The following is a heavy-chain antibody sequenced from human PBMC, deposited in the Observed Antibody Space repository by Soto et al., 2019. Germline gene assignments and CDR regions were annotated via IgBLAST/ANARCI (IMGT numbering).Heavy chain of an antibody. CDR1: EYIFTSYW. V-gene: IGHV5-51*01. CDR2: IYPGDSDT. J-gene: IGHJ6*02. CDR3: AREGGAYGEYDPTYYGMDV. D-gene: IGHD5-12*01. Sequence: GDSLKISCKGSEYIFTSYWIGWVRQLPGKGLEWMGIIYPGDSDTRYSPSFQGRVTISVDKSISTAYLQWSSLKASDTAMYYCAREGGAYGEYDPTYYGMDVWGQGTTVTVSS.